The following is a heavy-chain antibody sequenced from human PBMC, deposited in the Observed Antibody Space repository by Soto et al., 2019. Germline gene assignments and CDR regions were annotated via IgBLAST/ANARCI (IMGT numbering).Heavy chain of an antibody. J-gene: IGHJ4*02. Sequence: ASVKVSCKASGYTFASYHMHWVRQAPGQGLEWMGIINPSGGTTTYAEKFQGRVTMTRDTSTTTVYMELSSLRSGDTAVYYCATVKTIMFTGVQYYFDYWGQGTLVTVSS. D-gene: IGHD3-16*01. CDR1: GYTFASYH. CDR2: INPSGGTT. V-gene: IGHV1-46*01. CDR3: ATVKTIMFTGVQYYFDY.